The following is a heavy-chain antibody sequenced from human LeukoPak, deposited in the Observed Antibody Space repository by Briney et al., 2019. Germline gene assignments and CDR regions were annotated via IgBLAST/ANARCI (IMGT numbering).Heavy chain of an antibody. CDR1: GGSISSYY. Sequence: PSETLSLTCTVSGGSISSYYWSWIRQPPGKGLEWIASIYNSGSTNYNPSLKSRVTVSIDTSRNQVSLRLSSVTAADTAIYYCARGSPLRLGELSLYRDFDFWGQGTLVTVSS. CDR2: IYNSGST. CDR3: ARGSPLRLGELSLYRDFDF. J-gene: IGHJ4*02. D-gene: IGHD3-16*02. V-gene: IGHV4-59*01.